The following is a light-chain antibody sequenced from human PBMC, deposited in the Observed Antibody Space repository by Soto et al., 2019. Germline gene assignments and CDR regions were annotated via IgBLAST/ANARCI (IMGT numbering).Light chain of an antibody. J-gene: IGKJ1*01. CDR1: QNVTSY. V-gene: IGKV3-11*01. Sequence: ETVLTQSPATLSLSPGERATLSCRASQNVTSYLAWYQQKPGQAPRLLFYDASTRAAGIPARFSVRGSGTDFTLTISSLEPEDFAVYYCQQRYNWPLTFGQGTKVEIK. CDR2: DAS. CDR3: QQRYNWPLT.